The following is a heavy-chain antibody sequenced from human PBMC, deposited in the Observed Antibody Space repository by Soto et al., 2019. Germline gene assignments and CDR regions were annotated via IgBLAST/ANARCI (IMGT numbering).Heavy chain of an antibody. CDR1: GYSFTSYW. D-gene: IGHD3-3*01. CDR2: IYPGDSDT. Sequence: GESLKISCKGSGYSFTSYWIGWVRQMPGKGLEWMGIIYPGDSDTRYSPSFQGQVTISADKSISTAYLQWSSLKASDAAMNYCASRSKPMEGWGYFDLWGRGTLVTVSS. V-gene: IGHV5-51*01. J-gene: IGHJ2*01. CDR3: ASRSKPMEGWGYFDL.